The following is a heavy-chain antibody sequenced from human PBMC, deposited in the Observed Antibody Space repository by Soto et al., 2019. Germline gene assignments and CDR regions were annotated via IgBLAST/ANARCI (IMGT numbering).Heavy chain of an antibody. CDR3: ARVSSGVGPDY. CDR2: INHSGST. J-gene: IGHJ4*02. Sequence: QVQLQQWGAGPLKPSETLSLTCDVYGGSLSGYYWSWIRQPPGKGLEWIGEINHSGSTNYNPSLKSRVTLSVDTSKNHFSLKLSSVTAADTAVYYCARVSSGVGPDYWGQGTLVTVSS. V-gene: IGHV4-34*01. CDR1: GGSLSGYY. D-gene: IGHD1-26*01.